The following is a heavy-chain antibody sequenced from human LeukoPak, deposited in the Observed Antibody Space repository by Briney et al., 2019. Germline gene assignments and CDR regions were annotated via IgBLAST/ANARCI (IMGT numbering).Heavy chain of an antibody. Sequence: GGSLRLSCAASGITFSSHWMNWVRQVPGKGLMWVSRINQDATATMYADSLEGRFTISRDNAKNTLYLQMTSLRADDTAIYFCTSGILSGASVAVEHWGPGTLVTVSS. CDR2: INQDATAT. CDR3: TSGILSGASVAVEH. J-gene: IGHJ1*01. D-gene: IGHD3-10*01. V-gene: IGHV3-74*03. CDR1: GITFSSHW.